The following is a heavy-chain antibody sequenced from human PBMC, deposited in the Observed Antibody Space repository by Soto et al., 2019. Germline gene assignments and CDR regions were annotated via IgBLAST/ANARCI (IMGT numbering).Heavy chain of an antibody. CDR2: ISYDGSNK. J-gene: IGHJ6*02. V-gene: IGHV3-30*18. CDR1: GFTFSSYG. Sequence: GGSLRLSCAASGFTFSSYGMHWVRQAPGKGLEWVAVISYDGSNKYYADSVKGRFTISRDNSKNTLYLQMNSLRAEDTAVYYCAKDLTGTTYYYYYGMDVWGQGTTVTVYS. D-gene: IGHD1-7*01. CDR3: AKDLTGTTYYYYYGMDV.